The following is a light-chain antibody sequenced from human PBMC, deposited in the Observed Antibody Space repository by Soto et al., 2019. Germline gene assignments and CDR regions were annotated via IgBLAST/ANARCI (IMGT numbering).Light chain of an antibody. J-gene: IGKJ3*01. CDR3: QQRSNWPLT. CDR2: EAS. V-gene: IGKV3-11*01. CDR1: QSVSSY. Sequence: EIVLTQSPAPLSLSPGERATLSCRASQSVSSYLAWYQQKPGQAPRLLIYEASNRATGIPARSSGSGFGTDFTLTISSLEPEDFAVYYCQQRSNWPLTFGPGTKVDIK.